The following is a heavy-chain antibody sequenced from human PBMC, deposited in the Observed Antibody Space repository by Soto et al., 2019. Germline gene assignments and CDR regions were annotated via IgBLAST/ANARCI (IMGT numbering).Heavy chain of an antibody. D-gene: IGHD6-6*01. CDR2: ISGSDDSP. Sequence: EVQLLESGGGLVQPGESLRLSCAASGFTFSSYAMSWVRQAPGKGLEWVSVISGSDDSPYYADSVKGRFTISRDNSKNTLYLQMNSLRAEDTAVYYCVKRSSSSTFDYWGQGSLVTVSS. J-gene: IGHJ4*02. V-gene: IGHV3-23*01. CDR3: VKRSSSSTFDY. CDR1: GFTFSSYA.